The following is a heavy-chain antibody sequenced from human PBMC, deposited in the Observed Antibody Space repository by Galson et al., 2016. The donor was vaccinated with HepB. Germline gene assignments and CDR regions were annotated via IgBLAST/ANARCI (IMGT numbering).Heavy chain of an antibody. CDR3: VRPRGASGWPTFSDK. Sequence: SLRLSCAASGFTFSSYGMHWVRQAPGKGLEWVAVIWSDGSSKHYAESVKGRFTISRDTSKNTLYLQMDSLRIEDTAVYYCVRPRGASGWPTFSDKWGQGTLLTVSS. J-gene: IGHJ4*02. CDR1: GFTFSSYG. V-gene: IGHV3-33*08. D-gene: IGHD6-19*01. CDR2: IWSDGSSK.